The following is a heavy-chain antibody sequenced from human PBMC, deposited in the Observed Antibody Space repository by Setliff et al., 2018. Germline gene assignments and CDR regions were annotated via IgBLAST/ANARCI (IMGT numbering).Heavy chain of an antibody. CDR3: ARDHVYGSQYYYYYYGMDV. Sequence: ASGFTFSRYWMSWVRQAPGKGLEWVANIKQDGSEKYYVDSVKGRFTISRDNAKNSLYLQMNSLRAEDTAVYYCARDHVYGSQYYYYYYGMDVWGQGTTVTVSS. CDR2: IKQDGSEK. J-gene: IGHJ6*02. V-gene: IGHV3-7*01. CDR1: GFTFSRYW. D-gene: IGHD3-10*01.